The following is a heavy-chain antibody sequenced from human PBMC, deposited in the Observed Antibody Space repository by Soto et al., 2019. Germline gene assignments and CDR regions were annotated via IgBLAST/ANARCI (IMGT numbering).Heavy chain of an antibody. J-gene: IGHJ4*02. Sequence: QVQLVQSGAEVKKPGSSVKVSCKASGGTFSSYAISWVRQAPGQGLEWMGGIIPIFGTADYAQKFQGRVTITADESTRPGNMELGSLRSEDTAVYYCASHYDSSGYYYRGLDYWGQGTLVTVSS. D-gene: IGHD3-22*01. CDR2: IIPIFGTA. CDR3: ASHYDSSGYYYRGLDY. CDR1: GGTFSSYA. V-gene: IGHV1-69*12.